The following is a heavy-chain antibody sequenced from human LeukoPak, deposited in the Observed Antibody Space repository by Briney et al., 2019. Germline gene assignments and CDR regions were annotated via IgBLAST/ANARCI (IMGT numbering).Heavy chain of an antibody. CDR1: GGSISSYY. Sequence: SATLSLTCTVSGGSISSYYWSWIRQPPGKGLEWIGYIYYSGSTNYNPSLKSRVTISVDTSKNQFSLKLSSVTAADTAVYYCASTTGTGSSWYSFDYWGQGTLVTVSS. D-gene: IGHD6-13*01. J-gene: IGHJ4*02. CDR3: ASTTGTGSSWYSFDY. CDR2: IYYSGST. V-gene: IGHV4-59*08.